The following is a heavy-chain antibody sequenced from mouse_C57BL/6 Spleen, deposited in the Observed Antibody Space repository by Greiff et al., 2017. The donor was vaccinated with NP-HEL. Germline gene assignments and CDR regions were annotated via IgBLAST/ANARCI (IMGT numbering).Heavy chain of an antibody. CDR1: GYTFTGYW. CDR3: ARSGEITTAVPGYFDY. J-gene: IGHJ2*01. V-gene: IGHV1-9*01. D-gene: IGHD1-1*01. Sequence: QVQLKESGAELMKPGASVKLSCKATGYTFTGYWIEWVKQRPGHGLEWIGEILPGSGSTNYNEKFKGKATFTADTSSNTAYMQLSSLTTEDSAIYYCARSGEITTAVPGYFDYWGQGTTLTVSS. CDR2: ILPGSGST.